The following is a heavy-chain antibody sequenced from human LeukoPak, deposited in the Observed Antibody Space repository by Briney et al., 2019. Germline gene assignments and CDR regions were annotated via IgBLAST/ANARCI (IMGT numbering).Heavy chain of an antibody. D-gene: IGHD6-19*01. CDR3: TKDVVPDSGWDLDY. V-gene: IGHV3-23*01. Sequence: GESLRLSCAASGFTFSTYSMTWVRQGPGKGLEWVSSIYPNGGSTLYADSVKGRFTISRDNSKNTLYLQMSSLRTEDTAIYYCTKDVVPDSGWDLDYWGQGTLVTVSS. CDR2: IYPNGGST. CDR1: GFTFSTYS. J-gene: IGHJ4*02.